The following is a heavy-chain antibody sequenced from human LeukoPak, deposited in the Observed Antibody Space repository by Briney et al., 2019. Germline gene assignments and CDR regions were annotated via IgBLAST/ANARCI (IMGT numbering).Heavy chain of an antibody. CDR2: IWYDGSNK. Sequence: GRSLRLSCAASGFTFSSYGMHWVRQAPGKGLEWVAVIWYDGSNKYYADSVKGRFTISRDNSKKTLYLQMNSLRAEDTAVYYCARNYGDYVDYWGQGTLVTVSS. CDR3: ARNYGDYVDY. V-gene: IGHV3-33*01. J-gene: IGHJ4*02. CDR1: GFTFSSYG. D-gene: IGHD4-17*01.